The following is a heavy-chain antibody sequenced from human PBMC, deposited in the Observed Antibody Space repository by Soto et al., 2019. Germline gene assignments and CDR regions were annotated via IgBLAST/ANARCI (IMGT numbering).Heavy chain of an antibody. J-gene: IGHJ6*02. CDR3: ARDRLAVVTALRVYYYYGMDV. Sequence: PGGSLRFSCAASGFTFSSYWMHWVRQAPGKGLVWVSRINSDGSSTSYADSVKGRFTISRDNAKNTLYLQMNSLRAEDTAVYYCARDRLAVVTALRVYYYYGMDVWGQGTTVTVSS. CDR1: GFTFSSYW. V-gene: IGHV3-74*01. D-gene: IGHD2-21*02. CDR2: INSDGSST.